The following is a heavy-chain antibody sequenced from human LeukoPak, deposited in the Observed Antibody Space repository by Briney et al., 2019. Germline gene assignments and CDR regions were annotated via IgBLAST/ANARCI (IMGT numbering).Heavy chain of an antibody. CDR3: ARDLGNWNYGDY. D-gene: IGHD1-7*01. J-gene: IGHJ4*02. Sequence: ASVKVSCKASGYTFTSYGISWVRQAPGQGLEWMGWISAYNGNTNYAQKLQGRVTMATDTSTSTAYMELRSLRSDDTAVYYCARDLGNWNYGDYWGQGALVTVSS. V-gene: IGHV1-18*01. CDR1: GYTFTSYG. CDR2: ISAYNGNT.